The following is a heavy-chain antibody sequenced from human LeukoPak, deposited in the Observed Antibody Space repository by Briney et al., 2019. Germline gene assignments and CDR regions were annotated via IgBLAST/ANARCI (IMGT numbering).Heavy chain of an antibody. CDR3: SRGFWGWEVDY. V-gene: IGHV3-74*01. J-gene: IGHJ4*02. CDR2: INSDGSST. Sequence: PGGSLRLSCVASGFTFSSYWMHWVRQGPGKGLVWVARINSDGSSTEYADSMKGRFTISRDNAKNTLYLQMNSLRVEDTAVYYCSRGFWGWEVDYWGQGTLVTVSS. CDR1: GFTFSSYW. D-gene: IGHD3-3*01.